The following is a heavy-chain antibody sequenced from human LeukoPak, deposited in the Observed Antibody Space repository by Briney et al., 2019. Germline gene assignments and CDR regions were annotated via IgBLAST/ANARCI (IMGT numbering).Heavy chain of an antibody. CDR1: GFMFSNYA. V-gene: IGHV3-23*01. Sequence: PGGSLRLSCAASGFMFSNYAMSWVRQAPGKGLEWVSAITGSGDSTYYADSVKGRFTISRDNSKNTLYLQVNSLRAEDTAVYYCAKWGDYDILTGYYDSDYWGQGTPVTVSS. D-gene: IGHD3-9*01. CDR3: AKWGDYDILTGYYDSDY. CDR2: ITGSGDST. J-gene: IGHJ4*02.